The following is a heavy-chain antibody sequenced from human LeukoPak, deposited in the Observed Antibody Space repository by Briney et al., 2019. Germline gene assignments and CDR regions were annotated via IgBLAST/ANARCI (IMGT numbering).Heavy chain of an antibody. CDR3: AREDSYGYDY. Sequence: SETLSLTCTVSGGSISSYYWSWIRQPPGKGLEWIGYIYYSGSTNYNTSLKSRVTISVDTSKNQFSLKLSSVTAADTAVYYCAREDSYGYDYWGQGTLVTVSS. CDR1: GGSISSYY. CDR2: IYYSGST. J-gene: IGHJ4*02. D-gene: IGHD5-18*01. V-gene: IGHV4-59*01.